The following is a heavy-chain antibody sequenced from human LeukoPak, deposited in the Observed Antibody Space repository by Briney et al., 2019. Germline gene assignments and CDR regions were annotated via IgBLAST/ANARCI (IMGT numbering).Heavy chain of an antibody. CDR1: GFTFSSYA. J-gene: IGHJ6*03. Sequence: GGSLRLSCAASGFTFSSYAMSWVRQAPGKGLEWVSAISGSGGSTYYADSVKGRFTISRDNSKNTLYLQMNSLRAEDTAVYYCARVLRSYSSSWGYYYYYMDVWGKGTTVTVSS. D-gene: IGHD6-13*01. CDR3: ARVLRSYSSSWGYYYYYMDV. CDR2: ISGSGGST. V-gene: IGHV3-23*01.